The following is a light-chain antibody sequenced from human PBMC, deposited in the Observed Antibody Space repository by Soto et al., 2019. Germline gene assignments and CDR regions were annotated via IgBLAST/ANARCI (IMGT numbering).Light chain of an antibody. V-gene: IGLV2-14*01. Sequence: QSVLTQPASVSGSPGQSITISCTGTSSDIGTYNYVSWYQQYPGKAPKLIIYEVSKRPSGVPNRFSGSKSGNTASLTVSGLQPEDEADYYCSSYAGSSTWVFGGGTKLTVL. CDR3: SSYAGSSTWV. CDR1: SSDIGTYNY. J-gene: IGLJ2*01. CDR2: EVS.